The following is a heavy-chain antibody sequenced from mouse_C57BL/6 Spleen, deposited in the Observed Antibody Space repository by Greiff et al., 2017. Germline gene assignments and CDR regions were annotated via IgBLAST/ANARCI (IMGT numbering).Heavy chain of an antibody. Sequence: QVQLQQPGAELVKPGASVKLSCKASGYTFTSYWMQWVKQRPGQGLEWIGEIDPSDSYTNYNQKFKGKATMTVDTSSSTAYMQLSSLTSEDSAVYYCASKLELYFDDWGQGTTLTVSS. D-gene: IGHD4-1*01. V-gene: IGHV1-50*01. J-gene: IGHJ2*01. CDR2: IDPSDSYT. CDR1: GYTFTSYW. CDR3: ASKLELYFDD.